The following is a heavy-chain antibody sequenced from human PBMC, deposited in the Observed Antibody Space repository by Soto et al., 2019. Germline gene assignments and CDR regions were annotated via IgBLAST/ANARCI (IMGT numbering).Heavy chain of an antibody. CDR2: IIPIFGTA. Sequence: GASVKVSCKASGGTFSSYAISWVRQAPGQGLEWMGGIIPIFGTAKYSQKFQGRVTITRDTSASTPYMELSSLRSEDTAVYYCARFSGSEGKVLRYFDARNDAFDIWGQGTMVTVSS. D-gene: IGHD3-9*01. CDR1: GGTFSSYA. J-gene: IGHJ3*02. V-gene: IGHV1-69*05. CDR3: ARFSGSEGKVLRYFDARNDAFDI.